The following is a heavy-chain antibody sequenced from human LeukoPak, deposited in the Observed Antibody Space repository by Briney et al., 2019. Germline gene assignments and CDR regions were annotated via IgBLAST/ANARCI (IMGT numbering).Heavy chain of an antibody. Sequence: GSLRLSCVGFGFPFSDHYMDWVRQAPGKGMEWVGRSRNKANGYTTEYATSLKGRFTISRDDSGISLYLQLNSLKTEDTAVYYCARNPNYSGTYFDAFDIWGQGTMVTVSS. D-gene: IGHD1-26*01. CDR1: GFPFSDHY. CDR2: SRNKANGYTT. J-gene: IGHJ3*02. V-gene: IGHV3-72*01. CDR3: ARNPNYSGTYFDAFDI.